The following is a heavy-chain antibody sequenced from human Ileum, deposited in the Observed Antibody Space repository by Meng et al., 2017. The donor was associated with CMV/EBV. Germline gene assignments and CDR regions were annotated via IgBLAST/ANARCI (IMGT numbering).Heavy chain of an antibody. V-gene: IGHV1-2*02. Sequence: GESLKISCKASGYTSIDYFMFWLRQAPGQGLDWIGWINCNSGATQYAQEFQGRVTMTRDTSIATVYMDLSSLTSDGTAVYYCVTYSGSSRGFGPWGQGTLVTVSS. J-gene: IGHJ5*02. CDR2: INCNSGAT. CDR1: GYTSIDYF. D-gene: IGHD1-26*01. CDR3: VTYSGSSRGFGP.